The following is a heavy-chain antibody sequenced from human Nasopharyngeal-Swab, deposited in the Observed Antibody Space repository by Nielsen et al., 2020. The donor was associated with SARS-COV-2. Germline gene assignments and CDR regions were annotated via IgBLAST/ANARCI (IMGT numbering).Heavy chain of an antibody. CDR2: IKQDGSEK. Sequence: GALKISCAASGFTFSSYWMSWVRQAPGKGLEWVANIKQDGSEKYYVDSVKGRFTISRDNAKNSLYLQMNSLRAEDTAVYYCARVVGAIKTFDYWGQGTLVTVSS. D-gene: IGHD1-26*01. CDR3: ARVVGAIKTFDY. V-gene: IGHV3-7*01. J-gene: IGHJ4*02. CDR1: GFTFSSYW.